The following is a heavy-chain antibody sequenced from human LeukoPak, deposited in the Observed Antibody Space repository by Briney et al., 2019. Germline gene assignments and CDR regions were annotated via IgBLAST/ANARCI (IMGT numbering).Heavy chain of an antibody. CDR2: INWNGGST. CDR1: GFTFDDYG. V-gene: IGHV3-20*04. CDR3: TRLLGYSGYDYGDY. J-gene: IGHJ4*02. Sequence: GGSLRLSCAASGFTFDDYGMSWVRQAPGKGLEWVSGINWNGGSTGYADSVKGRFTISRDNAKNSLYLQMNSLRAEDTALYYCTRLLGYSGYDYGDYWGQGTQVTVSS. D-gene: IGHD5-12*01.